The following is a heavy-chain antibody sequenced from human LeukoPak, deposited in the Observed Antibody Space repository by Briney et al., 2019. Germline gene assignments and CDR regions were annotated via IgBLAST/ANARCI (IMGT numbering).Heavy chain of an antibody. Sequence: ASVTVSCKASGYTFTSYAINWVRQAPGQGLEWMGWINTNTGNPVYAQGFTGRFVFSLDTSVTTAYLQISSLKAEDTAFYYCARRSMVQHLDVWGKGTTATVSS. J-gene: IGHJ6*04. CDR1: GYTFTSYA. V-gene: IGHV7-4-1*02. CDR2: INTNTGNP. CDR3: ARRSMVQHLDV. D-gene: IGHD3-10*01.